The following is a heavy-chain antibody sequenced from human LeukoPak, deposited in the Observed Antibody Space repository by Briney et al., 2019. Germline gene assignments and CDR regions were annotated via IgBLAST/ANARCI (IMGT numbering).Heavy chain of an antibody. CDR1: GFTFSSYA. CDR3: AKVPYYYDSSGYYGAFDI. Sequence: GGSLRLSCAASGFTFSSYAMSWVRQAPGKGLEWVSAISGSGGSTYYADSVKGRFTISRDNSKNTLYLQMNSLRAEDTAVYYCAKVPYYYDSSGYYGAFDIWGQGTMVTVSS. D-gene: IGHD3-22*01. J-gene: IGHJ3*02. CDR2: ISGSGGST. V-gene: IGHV3-23*01.